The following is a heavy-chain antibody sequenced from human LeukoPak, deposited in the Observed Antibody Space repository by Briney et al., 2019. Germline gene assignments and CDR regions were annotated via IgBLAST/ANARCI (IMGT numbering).Heavy chain of an antibody. D-gene: IGHD4-17*01. CDR2: IYYSGST. CDR1: GGSISSYY. J-gene: IGHJ6*03. V-gene: IGHV4-59*08. Sequence: TSETLSLTCTVSGGSISSYYWSWIRQPPGKGLEWIGYIYYSGSTNYNPSLKSRVTISVDTSKNQFSLKLSSVTAADTAVYYCARVDYGNYYYYYMDVWGKGTTVTVSS. CDR3: ARVDYGNYYYYYMDV.